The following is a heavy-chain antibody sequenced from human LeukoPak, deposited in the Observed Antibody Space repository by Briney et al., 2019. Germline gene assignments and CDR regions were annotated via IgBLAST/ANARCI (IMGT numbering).Heavy chain of an antibody. CDR3: ARGRGVATKRDWFDL. D-gene: IGHD5-12*01. Sequence: ASVKVSFKASGYTFTFYDFNLLRQAPGQGLEWMGWMNLNSGNTGYAQKFHGRVTMNRNAYISTAYMELSSLRSEDTAVYYCARGRGVATKRDWFDLWGQGTVVTVST. CDR1: GYTFTFYD. V-gene: IGHV1-8*01. CDR2: MNLNSGNT. J-gene: IGHJ5*02.